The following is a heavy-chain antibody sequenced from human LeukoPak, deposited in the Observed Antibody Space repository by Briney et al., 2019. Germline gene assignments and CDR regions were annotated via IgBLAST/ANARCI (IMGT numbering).Heavy chain of an antibody. CDR3: ARDYYYDSSGYPDY. V-gene: IGHV1-18*01. D-gene: IGHD3-22*01. J-gene: IGHJ4*02. CDR2: ISAYNGNT. CDR1: GYTFDSYG. Sequence: ASVKVSCKTSGYTFDSYGFSWVRQAPGQVIEWMGWISAYNGNTNYAQKFQGRVTMTTDKSTGTAYMELRSLTSDDTAVYYCARDYYYDSSGYPDYWGQGTLVTVSS.